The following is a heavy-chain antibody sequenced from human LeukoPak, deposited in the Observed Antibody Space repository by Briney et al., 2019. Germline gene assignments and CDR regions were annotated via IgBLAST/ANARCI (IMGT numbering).Heavy chain of an antibody. D-gene: IGHD3-22*01. V-gene: IGHV4-34*01. CDR2: INHSGST. Sequence: SETLSLTCAVYGGSFSGYYWSWIRQPPGKGLEWIGEINHSGSTNYIPSLKSRVTISVDTSKNQFSLKLSSVTAADTAVYYCATIGYDSSGYAGAFDYWGQGTLVTVSS. CDR3: ATIGYDSSGYAGAFDY. J-gene: IGHJ4*02. CDR1: GGSFSGYY.